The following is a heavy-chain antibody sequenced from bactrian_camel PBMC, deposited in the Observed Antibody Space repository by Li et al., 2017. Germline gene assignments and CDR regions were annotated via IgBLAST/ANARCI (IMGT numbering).Heavy chain of an antibody. Sequence: HVQLVESGGGLVQPGGSLDLSCAATGKTNVLNCMGWFRQAPGKEREGVAVITRIHGGTEYADSVKGRFTISQDNAQNTQYLQMNSLKPEDTGIYYCAAGPHSSPYYNGYWCSRYGMDDWGKGTQVTVS. CDR2: ITRIHGGT. V-gene: IGHV3S53*01. D-gene: IGHD3*01. CDR1: GKTNVLNC. J-gene: IGHJ7*01.